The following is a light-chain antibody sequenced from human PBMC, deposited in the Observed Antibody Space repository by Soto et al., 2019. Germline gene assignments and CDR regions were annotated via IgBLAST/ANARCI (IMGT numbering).Light chain of an antibody. V-gene: IGKV3-20*01. Sequence: IVLTQSQGTPSLSPGERATFSCRASQSVSSSYLAWYQQKPGQAPRLLIYGASSRATGIPDRFSGSGSGTDFTLTISRLEPEDFAVYYCQQYGSSPSWTFGQGAKVDI. CDR3: QQYGSSPSWT. CDR2: GAS. J-gene: IGKJ1*01. CDR1: QSVSSSY.